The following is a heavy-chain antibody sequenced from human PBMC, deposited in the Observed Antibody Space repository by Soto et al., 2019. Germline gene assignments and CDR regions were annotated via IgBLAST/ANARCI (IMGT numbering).Heavy chain of an antibody. CDR3: TRDIFRTITTIDY. CDR1: GFDFPDHA. CDR2: ISWSGGYI. V-gene: IGHV3-9*01. Sequence: EVQLVESGGGLAQPGRSLRLSCAASGFDFPDHAMNWVRQAPRKGLEWVAGISWSGGYIGYADSVKGRFTISRDNAKNSLYLQMSSLRPEDTALYYCTRDIFRTITTIDYWGQGSLFTVSS. J-gene: IGHJ4*02. D-gene: IGHD2-21*01.